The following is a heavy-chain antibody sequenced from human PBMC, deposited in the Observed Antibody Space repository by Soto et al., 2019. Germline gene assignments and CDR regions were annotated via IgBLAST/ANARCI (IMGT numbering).Heavy chain of an antibody. CDR2: ISSSSSYT. V-gene: IGHV3-11*06. D-gene: IGHD2-8*02. Sequence: QAQLVESGGGLVKPGGSLRLSCAASGFTFSDYYMSWIRQAPGKGLEWVSYISSSSSYTNYADSVKGRFTISRDNAKNSLYLQMNSLRAEDTAVYYCARDSLVASYYYYGMDVWGQGTTVTVSS. CDR1: GFTFSDYY. J-gene: IGHJ6*02. CDR3: ARDSLVASYYYYGMDV.